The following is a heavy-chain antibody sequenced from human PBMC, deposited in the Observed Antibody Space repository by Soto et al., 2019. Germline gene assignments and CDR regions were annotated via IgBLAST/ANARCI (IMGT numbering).Heavy chain of an antibody. CDR1: GFSFSSYS. J-gene: IGHJ4*02. V-gene: IGHV3-21*01. CDR3: ARDLGPTGFFDY. CDR2: ISSSSSYI. D-gene: IGHD3-9*01. Sequence: GGSLRLCCAASGFSFSSYSMNWVRQAPGKGLEWVSSISSSSSYIYYADSVKGRFTISRDNAKNSLYLQMNSLRAEDTAVYYCARDLGPTGFFDYWGQGTLVTVSS.